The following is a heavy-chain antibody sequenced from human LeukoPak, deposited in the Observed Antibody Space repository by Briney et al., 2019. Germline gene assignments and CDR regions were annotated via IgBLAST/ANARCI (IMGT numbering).Heavy chain of an antibody. Sequence: GGSLRLSCAAYGFTFSSYWMSWVRQAPGKGLEWVANIKQDGSEKYYVDSVKGRFTISRDNAKNSLYLQMNSLRAEDTAVYYCARVYSYGYSYCYYYMDVWGKGTTVTVSS. CDR3: ARVYSYGYSYCYYYMDV. V-gene: IGHV3-7*01. CDR1: GFTFSSYW. CDR2: IKQDGSEK. D-gene: IGHD5-18*01. J-gene: IGHJ6*03.